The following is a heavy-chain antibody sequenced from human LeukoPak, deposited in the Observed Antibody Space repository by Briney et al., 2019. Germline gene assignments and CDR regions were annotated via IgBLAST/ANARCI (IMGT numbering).Heavy chain of an antibody. D-gene: IGHD5-12*01. V-gene: IGHV3-48*03. J-gene: IGHJ4*02. CDR2: ISSSGSTI. Sequence: GGSLRLSCAASGFTFSSYEMNWVRQAPGKGLEWVSYISSSGSTIYYAGSVKGRFTISRDISSNTLYLNMNSLRVEDTAVYFCARDRHYSGIDNDYWGQGTLVIVSS. CDR3: ARDRHYSGIDNDY. CDR1: GFTFSSYE.